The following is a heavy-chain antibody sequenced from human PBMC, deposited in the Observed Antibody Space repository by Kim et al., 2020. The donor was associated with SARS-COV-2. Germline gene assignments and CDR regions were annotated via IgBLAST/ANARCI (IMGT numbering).Heavy chain of an antibody. V-gene: IGHV3-72*01. J-gene: IGHJ4*02. CDR3: ARGFGIDDTGYSGAN. Sequence: GGSLRLSCAASGFTFSNHYMDWVRQAPEKGLEWVARVRNKAKTYTTEYAASVKGRFTISRDDSKNTLYLQMNSLRTEDTAMYYCARGFGIDDTGYSGANWGQGTLVTVSS. CDR1: GFTFSNHY. D-gene: IGHD2-15*01. CDR2: VRNKAKTYTT.